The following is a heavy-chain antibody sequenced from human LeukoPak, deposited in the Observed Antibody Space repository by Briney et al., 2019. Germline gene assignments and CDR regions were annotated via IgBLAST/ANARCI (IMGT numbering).Heavy chain of an antibody. D-gene: IGHD3-10*01. CDR3: ARGVWHYYESENYYLNWFDP. J-gene: IGHJ5*02. V-gene: IGHV1-8*01. Sequence: ASVKVSCKASGYTFTSYDINWVRQATGQGLEWMGWMNPNSGNTGYAQKFQGRVTMTRNTSISTAYMELSSLRSEDTAVYYCARGVWHYYESENYYLNWFDPWGPGTLVTVSS. CDR1: GYTFTSYD. CDR2: MNPNSGNT.